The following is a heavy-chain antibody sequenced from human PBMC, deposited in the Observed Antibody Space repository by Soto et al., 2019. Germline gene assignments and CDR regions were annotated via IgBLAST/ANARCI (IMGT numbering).Heavy chain of an antibody. CDR2: ISGSGGST. CDR3: AKRPHYYDSSGY. J-gene: IGHJ4*02. V-gene: IGHV3-23*04. Sequence: VQLVQSGAEVKKPGSSVKVSCKASGGTFSSYAISWVRQAPGKGLEWVSAISGSGGSTYYADSVKGRFTTSRDNSKNTLYLQMNSLRAEDTAVYYCAKRPHYYDSSGYWGQGTLVTVSS. CDR1: GGTFSSYA. D-gene: IGHD3-22*01.